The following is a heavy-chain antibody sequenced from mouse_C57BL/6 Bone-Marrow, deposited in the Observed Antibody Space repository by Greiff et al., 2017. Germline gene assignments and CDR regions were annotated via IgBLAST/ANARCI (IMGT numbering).Heavy chain of an antibody. CDR1: GFTFSSYG. J-gene: IGHJ3*01. V-gene: IGHV5-6*01. CDR2: ISSGGSYT. D-gene: IGHD1-1*01. Sequence: EVQGVESGGDLVKPGGSLKLSCAASGFTFSSYGMSWVRQTPDKRLEWVATISSGGSYTYYPDSVKGRFTISRDTAKNTLYLQMSSLKSEDTAMYYCARHPLYCDGSSWFAYWGQGTLVTVSA. CDR3: ARHPLYCDGSSWFAY.